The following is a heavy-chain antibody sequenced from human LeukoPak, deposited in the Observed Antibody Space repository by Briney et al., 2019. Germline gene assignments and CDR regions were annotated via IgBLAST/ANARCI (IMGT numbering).Heavy chain of an antibody. Sequence: GSSVKVSCKASGGTFSSYAISWVRQAPGQGLEWMGGIIPIFGTANYAQKFQGRVTITTDESTSTAYMELSRLRSDDTAVYYCARDDDSSDRGLDYWGQGTLVTVSS. CDR2: IIPIFGTA. CDR1: GGTFSSYA. D-gene: IGHD3-22*01. CDR3: ARDDDSSDRGLDY. V-gene: IGHV1-69*05. J-gene: IGHJ4*02.